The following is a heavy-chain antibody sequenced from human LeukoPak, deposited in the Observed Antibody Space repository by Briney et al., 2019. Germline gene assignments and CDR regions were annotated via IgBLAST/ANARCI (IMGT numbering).Heavy chain of an antibody. J-gene: IGHJ4*02. CDR3: ARQEYSSSYGVYYFDY. V-gene: IGHV5-51*01. CDR2: IYPGDSDT. D-gene: IGHD6-6*01. CDR1: GYSFTSYW. Sequence: GESLKISCKGSGYSFTSYWIGWVRQMPGKGLEWVGIIYPGDSDTRYSPSFQGQVTISADKSISTAYLQWSSLKASDTAMYYCARQEYSSSYGVYYFDYWGQGTLVTVSS.